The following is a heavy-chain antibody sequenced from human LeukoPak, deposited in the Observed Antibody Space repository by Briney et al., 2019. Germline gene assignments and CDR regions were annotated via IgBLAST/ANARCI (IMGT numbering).Heavy chain of an antibody. D-gene: IGHD5-12*01. CDR2: INHSGST. CDR3: ASSVPNDVYEYLFTAFHY. Sequence: PSETLSLTCAVYGGSFSGYYWSWIRQPPGKGLEWIGEINHSGSTNYNPSLKSRLTISGDTSKNQFSLKLSSVTAADTAVYYCASSVPNDVYEYLFTAFHYWGQGALVTVSS. CDR1: GGSFSGYY. J-gene: IGHJ4*02. V-gene: IGHV4-34*01.